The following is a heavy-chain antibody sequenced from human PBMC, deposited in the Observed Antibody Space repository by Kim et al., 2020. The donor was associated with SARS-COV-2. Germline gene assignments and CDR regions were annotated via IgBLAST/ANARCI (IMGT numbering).Heavy chain of an antibody. CDR2: MSPRRGET. D-gene: IGHD6-19*01. J-gene: IGHJ4*02. CDR3: ARGIEAGVDY. V-gene: IGHV1-8*01. Sequence: ASVKVSCKASGYTFTSLDVNWVRQAPGQGLEWMGWMSPRRGETGYGQKFQGRVTMTRDTSTSTAYMELTGLTFEDTAVYFCARGIEAGVDYWGQGTLVTGSS. CDR1: GYTFTSLD.